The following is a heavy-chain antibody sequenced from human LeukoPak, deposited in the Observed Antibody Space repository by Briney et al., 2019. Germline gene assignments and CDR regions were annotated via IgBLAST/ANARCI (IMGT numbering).Heavy chain of an antibody. CDR3: ATGRRSGRYSLL. Sequence: RASVKVSCKASGYTFTSYDINWVRQATGQGLEWMGWMNPNSGNTGYAQKFQGRVTMTRNTSISTAYMELSSLRSEDTAVYYCATGRRSGRYSLLWGQGTLVTVSS. CDR1: GYTFTSYD. CDR2: MNPNSGNT. D-gene: IGHD3-10*01. J-gene: IGHJ4*02. V-gene: IGHV1-8*01.